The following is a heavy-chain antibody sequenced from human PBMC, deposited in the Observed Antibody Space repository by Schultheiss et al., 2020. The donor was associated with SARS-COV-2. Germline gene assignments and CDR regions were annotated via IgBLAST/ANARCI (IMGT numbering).Heavy chain of an antibody. CDR1: GYSISSGYY. Sequence: SETLSLTCAVSGYSISSGYYWGWIRQPPGKGLEWIGEINHSGSTNYNPSLKSRVTISVDTSKNQFSLKLSSVTAADSAVYFCARDNRAGHHYYYYMDVWGKGTTVTVSS. D-gene: IGHD6-19*01. CDR3: ARDNRAGHHYYYYMDV. CDR2: INHSGST. V-gene: IGHV4-38-2*02. J-gene: IGHJ6*03.